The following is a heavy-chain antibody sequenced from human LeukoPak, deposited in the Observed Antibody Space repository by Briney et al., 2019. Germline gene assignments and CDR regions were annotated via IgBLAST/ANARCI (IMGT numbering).Heavy chain of an antibody. CDR3: VKVAKYYYGSETYYFFEH. D-gene: IGHD3-10*01. CDR1: GFIFSHYG. CDR2: ITSRSTT. J-gene: IGHJ4*02. Sequence: TGGSLRLSCAASGFIFSHYGMNWVRQAPGKGLEWVSGITSRSTTYYADSVKGRFTISRDNAKNSLYLQMNSLRVEDTAIYYCVKVAKYYYGSETYYFFEHWGQGTPVTASS. V-gene: IGHV3-69-1*02.